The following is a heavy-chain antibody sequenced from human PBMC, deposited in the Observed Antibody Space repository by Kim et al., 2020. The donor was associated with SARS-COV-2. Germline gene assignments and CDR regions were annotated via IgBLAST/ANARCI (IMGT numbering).Heavy chain of an antibody. Sequence: KSRVTISVDTSKNQFSRKLSSVTAADTAAYYCARASIVVVPAAPQPWFDPWGQGTLVTVSS. J-gene: IGHJ5*02. D-gene: IGHD2-2*01. V-gene: IGHV4-31*02. CDR3: ARASIVVVPAAPQPWFDP.